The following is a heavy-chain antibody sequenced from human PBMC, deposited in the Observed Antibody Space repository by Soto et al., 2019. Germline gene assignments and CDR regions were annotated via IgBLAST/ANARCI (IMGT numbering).Heavy chain of an antibody. CDR1: GFTFRNHS. V-gene: IGHV3-21*01. J-gene: IGHJ3*02. Sequence: PGGSQRLPYAACGFTFRNHSMSWVRQATGKGLEWVSSISSSSSYIYYADSVKGRFTISRDNAKNSLYLQMNSLRAEDTAVYYCARDLGYYDSSGRRSAFDIWGQGTMVTVSS. CDR2: ISSSSSYI. D-gene: IGHD3-22*01. CDR3: ARDLGYYDSSGRRSAFDI.